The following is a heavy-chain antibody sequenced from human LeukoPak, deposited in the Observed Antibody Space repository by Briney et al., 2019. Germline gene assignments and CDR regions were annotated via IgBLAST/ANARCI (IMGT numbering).Heavy chain of an antibody. V-gene: IGHV4-30-4*01. D-gene: IGHD6-19*01. CDR3: ARGIAVAGSDY. J-gene: IGHJ4*02. CDR2: IYYSGST. CDR1: GGSISSGDYY. Sequence: SETLSLTCTVSGGSISSGDYYWSWIRQPPGKGLEWIGYIYYSGSTYYIPSLKSRVTISVDTSKNQFSLKLSSVTAADTAVYFCARGIAVAGSDYWGQGTLVTVSS.